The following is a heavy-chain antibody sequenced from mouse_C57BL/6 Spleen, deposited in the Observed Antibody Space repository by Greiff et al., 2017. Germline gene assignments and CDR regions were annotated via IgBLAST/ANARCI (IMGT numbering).Heavy chain of an antibody. V-gene: IGHV1-55*01. CDR3: AREKITTVPRTMDY. J-gene: IGHJ4*01. D-gene: IGHD1-1*01. CDR1: GYTFTSYW. CDR2: IYPGSGST. Sequence: QVQLQQPGAELVKPGASVKMSCKASGYTFTSYWITWVKQRPGQGLEWIGDIYPGSGSTNYNEKFKSKATLTVDTSSSTAYMQLSSLTSEDSAVYYCAREKITTVPRTMDYWGKGTSVTVSS.